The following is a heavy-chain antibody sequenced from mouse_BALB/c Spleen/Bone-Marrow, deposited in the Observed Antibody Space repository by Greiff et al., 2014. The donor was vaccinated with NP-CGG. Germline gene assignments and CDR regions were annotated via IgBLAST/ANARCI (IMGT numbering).Heavy chain of an antibody. D-gene: IGHD1-1*02. CDR3: ARSDGGFPYSFDS. CDR2: IYPGDGST. J-gene: IGHJ2*01. V-gene: IGHV1S56*01. CDR1: GYTFTSYD. Sequence: VQLQQSGPELAKPGALVKISCKASGYTFTSYDINWVKQRPGQGLEWIGWIYPGDGSTKYNEKFKGKASLTADRSSSTAYMQLSSLTSENSAVYFCARSDGGFPYSFDSWGQGTTLTVSS.